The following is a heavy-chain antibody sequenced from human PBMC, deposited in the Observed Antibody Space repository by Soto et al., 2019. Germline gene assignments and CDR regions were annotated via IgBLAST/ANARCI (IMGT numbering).Heavy chain of an antibody. V-gene: IGHV3-30*18. Sequence: QVQLVESGGGVVQPGRSLRLSCAASGFTFSSYGMHWVRQAPGKGLEWVAVISYDGSNKYYADSVKGRFTISRDNSKNTLYLQMNSLRAEDTAVYYCAKEVWSGPMAVWGHGTTVTVSS. CDR1: GFTFSSYG. CDR3: AKEVWSGPMAV. D-gene: IGHD3-3*01. CDR2: ISYDGSNK. J-gene: IGHJ6*02.